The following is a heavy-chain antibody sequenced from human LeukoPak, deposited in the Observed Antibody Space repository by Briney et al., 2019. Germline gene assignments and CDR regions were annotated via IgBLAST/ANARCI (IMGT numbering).Heavy chain of an antibody. J-gene: IGHJ4*02. V-gene: IGHV1-69*05. CDR3: ARGRTTMVRGVDYDY. CDR2: IIPIFGTA. D-gene: IGHD3-10*01. CDR1: GGTFSSYA. Sequence: GASVKVSCKASGGTFSSYAISLVRQAPGQGLEWMGRIIPIFGTANYAQKFQGRVTMTRDTSTSTVYMELSSLRSEDTAVYYCARGRTTMVRGVDYDYWGQGTLVTVSS.